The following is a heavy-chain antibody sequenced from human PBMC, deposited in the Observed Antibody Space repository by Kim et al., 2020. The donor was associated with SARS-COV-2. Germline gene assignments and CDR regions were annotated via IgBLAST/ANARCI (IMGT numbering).Heavy chain of an antibody. CDR2: INHSGST. CDR3: SRGKAAPEGYYFDY. V-gene: IGHV4-34*01. J-gene: IGHJ4*02. Sequence: SETLSLTCAVYGGSFSGYYWRWIRQPPGKGLEWVGEINHSGSTNYNPSLKSRVTISVDTSKNQFSLKLSSVTAADTAAYYCSRGKAAPEGYYFDYLCQG. D-gene: IGHD6-13*01. CDR1: GGSFSGYY.